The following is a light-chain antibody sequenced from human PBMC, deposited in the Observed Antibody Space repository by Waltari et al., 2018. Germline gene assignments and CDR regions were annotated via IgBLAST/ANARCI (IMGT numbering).Light chain of an antibody. CDR2: GKN. V-gene: IGLV3-19*01. Sequence: SSELTQDPAVSVALGQTVRLTCQGDRLRSYYASWYQQKPGQAPVLVIYGKNNRPSGIPDRFSGSSSGNTASLTITGAQAEDEADYYCNSRDSSGHGVVFGGGTKLTVL. J-gene: IGLJ2*01. CDR3: NSRDSSGHGVV. CDR1: RLRSYY.